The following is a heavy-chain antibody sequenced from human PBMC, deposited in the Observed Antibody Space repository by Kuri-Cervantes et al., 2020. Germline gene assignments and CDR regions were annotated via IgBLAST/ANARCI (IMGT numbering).Heavy chain of an antibody. CDR2: ISDSGGSI. V-gene: IGHV3-23*01. CDR3: AKGQNNRYFDY. CDR1: GFSFRNYA. Sequence: ESLKISCAASGFSFRNYAMSWVRQAPGKGLEWVSVISDSGGSIFYADSVKGRFTISRDNSKNTLYPQMNSLRAEDTATYYCAKGQNNRYFDYWGQGTLVTVSS. D-gene: IGHD1-14*01. J-gene: IGHJ4*02.